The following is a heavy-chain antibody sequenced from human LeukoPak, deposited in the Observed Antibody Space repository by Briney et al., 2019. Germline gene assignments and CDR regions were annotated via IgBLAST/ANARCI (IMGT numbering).Heavy chain of an antibody. V-gene: IGHV4-4*07. D-gene: IGHD6-13*01. CDR3: ARDVGKGAAAGLNWFDP. Sequence: SETLSLTCTVSGGSISSYYWSWIRQPAGKGLEWIGRIYTSGSTNYNPSLKSRVTMSVDTSKNQFSLKLSSVTAADTAVYYCARDVGKGAAAGLNWFDPWGQGTQVTVSS. J-gene: IGHJ5*02. CDR1: GGSISSYY. CDR2: IYTSGST.